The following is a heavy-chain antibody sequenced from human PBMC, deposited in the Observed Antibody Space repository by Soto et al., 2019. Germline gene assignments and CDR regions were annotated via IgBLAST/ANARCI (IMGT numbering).Heavy chain of an antibody. J-gene: IGHJ3*02. D-gene: IGHD3-16*02. Sequence: GGSLRLSCAASGFTFSSYWMSWVRQAPGKGLEWVANIKQDGSEKYYVDSVKGRFTISRDNAKNSLYLQMNSLRAEDTAVYYCASPYDYVWGSYRPDAFDIWGQATMVTVSS. V-gene: IGHV3-7*03. CDR1: GFTFSSYW. CDR2: IKQDGSEK. CDR3: ASPYDYVWGSYRPDAFDI.